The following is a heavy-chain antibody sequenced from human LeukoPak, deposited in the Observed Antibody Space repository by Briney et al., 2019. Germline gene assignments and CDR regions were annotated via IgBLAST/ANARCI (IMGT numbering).Heavy chain of an antibody. D-gene: IGHD3-16*01. CDR3: VRGNPLGHF. CDR1: AHTLSNYW. V-gene: IGHV3-74*01. CDR2: INSDGSGT. J-gene: IGHJ4*02. Sequence: GGSLRLSCTASAHTLSNYWMHWVRQAPGKGLVWVSHINSDGSGTDYADSVKGRFTISRDNAKNTLYLQMNSLRVEDTAVYYCVRGNPLGHFWGQGTLVTVSS.